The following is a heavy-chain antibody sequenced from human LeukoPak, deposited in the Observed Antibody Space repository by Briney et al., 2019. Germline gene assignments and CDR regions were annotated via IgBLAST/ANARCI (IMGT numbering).Heavy chain of an antibody. D-gene: IGHD6-13*01. CDR1: GFTFDDYA. CDR3: AKGGAAGKFPADY. V-gene: IGHV3-9*01. Sequence: GGSLRLSCAASGFTFDDYAMHWVRQAPGKGLEWVSGISWSSGSIGYADSVKGQFTISRDNAKNSLYLQMNSLRAEDTALYYCAKGGAAGKFPADYWGQGTLVTVSS. CDR2: ISWSSGSI. J-gene: IGHJ4*02.